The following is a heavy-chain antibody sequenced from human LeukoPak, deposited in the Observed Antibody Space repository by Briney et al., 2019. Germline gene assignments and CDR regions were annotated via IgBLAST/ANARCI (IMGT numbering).Heavy chain of an antibody. Sequence: GGSLRLSCAASGFTFSSYSMNWVRQAPGKGLEWVSYISSSSSTIYYADSVKGRFTISRDNAKNSLYLQMNSLRAEDTAVYYCARAPRAVAGNPYYFDYWGQGTLVTVSS. D-gene: IGHD6-19*01. J-gene: IGHJ4*02. V-gene: IGHV3-48*04. CDR3: ARAPRAVAGNPYYFDY. CDR1: GFTFSSYS. CDR2: ISSSSSTI.